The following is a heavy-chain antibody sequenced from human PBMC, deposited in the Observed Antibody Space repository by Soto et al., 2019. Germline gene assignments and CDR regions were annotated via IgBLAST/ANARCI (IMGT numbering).Heavy chain of an antibody. CDR2: ISAHNGNT. Sequence: QVHLVQSGAEVKKPGASVKVSCKGSGYAFTTYGITWVRQAPGQGLAWMGWISAHNGNTNYAQKLQGRVTVTRDTSTSTAYMEPRSLRSDDTAVYYCARGRYGDYWGQGALVTVSS. D-gene: IGHD1-1*01. CDR1: GYAFTTYG. CDR3: ARGRYGDY. V-gene: IGHV1-18*01. J-gene: IGHJ4*02.